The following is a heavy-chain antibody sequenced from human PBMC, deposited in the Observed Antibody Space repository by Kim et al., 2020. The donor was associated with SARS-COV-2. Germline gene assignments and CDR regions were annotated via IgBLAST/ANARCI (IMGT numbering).Heavy chain of an antibody. V-gene: IGHV4-59*01. D-gene: IGHD6-19*01. CDR2: IYYSGST. CDR3: ARGYSRPSSGWYGTGGWFDP. J-gene: IGHJ5*02. Sequence: SETLSLTCTVSGGSISSYYWSWIRQPPGKGLEWIGYIYYSGSTNYNPSLKSRVTISVDTSKNQFSLKLSSVTAADTAVYYCARGYSRPSSGWYGTGGWFDPWGQGTLVTVSS. CDR1: GGSISSYY.